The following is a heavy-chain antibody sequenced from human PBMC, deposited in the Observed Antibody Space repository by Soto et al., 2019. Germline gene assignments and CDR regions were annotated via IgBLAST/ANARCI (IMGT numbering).Heavy chain of an antibody. Sequence: QVQLVQSGAEVRQPASSVKVSCKTSGGTFSSYAISWVRQAPGQGLEWMGGIVPIVDTSTYAQKFQGRDRITADESTSTVYNVLMSRRSDEKAVDYCFGVVASAGYSDNWGQGTLVTVSS. V-gene: IGHV1-69*12. J-gene: IGHJ4*02. CDR2: IVPIVDTS. D-gene: IGHD3-3*01. CDR3: FGVVASAGYSDN. CDR1: GGTFSSYA.